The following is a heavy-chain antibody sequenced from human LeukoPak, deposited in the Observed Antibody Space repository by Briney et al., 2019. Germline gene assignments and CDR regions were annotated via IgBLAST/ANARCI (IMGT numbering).Heavy chain of an antibody. V-gene: IGHV3-48*03. D-gene: IGHD6-19*01. Sequence: PGGSLRLSCVASGFSFKTYEMNWVRQAPGKGLEWISYISVGGSDEDYADSVKGRFSISSDNAKNSLFLQMNSLRVEDTAVHYCARDVRWNSGWIAWGQGTLETVS. CDR2: ISVGGSDE. CDR1: GFSFKTYE. CDR3: ARDVRWNSGWIA. J-gene: IGHJ4*02.